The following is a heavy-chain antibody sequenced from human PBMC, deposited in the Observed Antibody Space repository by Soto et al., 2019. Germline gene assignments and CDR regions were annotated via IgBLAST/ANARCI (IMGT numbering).Heavy chain of an antibody. J-gene: IGHJ3*02. Sequence: PSETLSLTCTVSGGSISSSSYYWGWIRQPPGKGLEWIGSIYYSGSTYYNPSLKSRVTISVDTSKNQFSLKLSSVTAADTAVYYCARLGPGVRGWGAFDTWGQGTMVT. CDR1: GGSISSSSYY. CDR2: IYYSGST. CDR3: ARLGPGVRGWGAFDT. V-gene: IGHV4-39*01. D-gene: IGHD3-10*01.